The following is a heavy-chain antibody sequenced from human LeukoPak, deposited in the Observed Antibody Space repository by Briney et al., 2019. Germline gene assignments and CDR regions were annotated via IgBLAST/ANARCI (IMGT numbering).Heavy chain of an antibody. CDR3: ARGYDILTGLGYFDY. J-gene: IGHJ4*02. D-gene: IGHD3-9*01. Sequence: GGSLRLSCAASGFTVSSYSMNWVRQAPGKGLEWVSSISSSSSYIYYADSVKGRFTISRDNAKNSLYLQMNSLRAEDTAVYYCARGYDILTGLGYFDYWGQGTLVTVSS. V-gene: IGHV3-21*01. CDR2: ISSSSSYI. CDR1: GFTVSSYS.